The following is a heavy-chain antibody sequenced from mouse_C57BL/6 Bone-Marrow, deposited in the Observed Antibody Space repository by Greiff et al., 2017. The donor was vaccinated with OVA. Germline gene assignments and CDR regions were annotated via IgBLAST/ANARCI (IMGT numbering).Heavy chain of an antibody. Sequence: VQLQESGAELVKPGASVKLSCKASGYTFTEYTIHWVKQRSGQGLEWIGWFYPGRGSIKYNEKFKDKATLTADKSSSTVYMELSRLTSEDSAVYFCARDEDYYGSRAWFAYWGQGTLVTVSA. J-gene: IGHJ3*01. V-gene: IGHV1-62-2*01. CDR2: FYPGRGSI. CDR1: GYTFTEYT. CDR3: ARDEDYYGSRAWFAY. D-gene: IGHD1-1*01.